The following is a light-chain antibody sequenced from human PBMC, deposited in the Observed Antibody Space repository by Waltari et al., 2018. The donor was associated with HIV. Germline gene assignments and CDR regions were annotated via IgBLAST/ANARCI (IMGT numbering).Light chain of an antibody. Sequence: QSALTQPASVSGSPGQSITISCPGTSSYVGVYNYVSWYQQHPGKAPKLMIYDVSKRPSGVSNRFSGSKSGNTASLTISGLQAEDEADYYYSSYTSSSTLEFGGGTKLTVL. V-gene: IGLV2-14*01. J-gene: IGLJ3*02. CDR2: DVS. CDR3: SSYTSSSTLE. CDR1: SSYVGVYNY.